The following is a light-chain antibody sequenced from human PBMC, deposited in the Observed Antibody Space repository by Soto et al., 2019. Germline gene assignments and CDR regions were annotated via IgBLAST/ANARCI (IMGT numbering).Light chain of an antibody. J-gene: IGKJ1*01. V-gene: IGKV3-20*01. CDR1: QSVSSNY. Sequence: EIVLTQSPGTLSLSPGERATLSCRASQSVSSNYLAWYQHKPGQAPRLLIYGASRGATGIADRFTGSGSGTEFTLTISSLQSEDFEVYHCQHYHKWHRKFGKGTKVHIX. CDR3: QHYHKWHRK. CDR2: GAS.